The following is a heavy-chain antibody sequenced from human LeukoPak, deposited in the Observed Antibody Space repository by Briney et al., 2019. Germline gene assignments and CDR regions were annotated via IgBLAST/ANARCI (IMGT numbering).Heavy chain of an antibody. V-gene: IGHV1-24*01. CDR2: FDPEDGET. CDR1: GYTLTELS. Sequence: ASVKVSCKVSGYTLTELSMHWVRQAPGKGLEWMGGFDPEDGETIYAQKFEGRVTMTEDTSTDTAYMELSSLRSEDTAVYYCATVGYCSSTSCSDYYGMDVWGQGTTVTVSS. D-gene: IGHD2-2*01. J-gene: IGHJ6*02. CDR3: ATVGYCSSTSCSDYYGMDV.